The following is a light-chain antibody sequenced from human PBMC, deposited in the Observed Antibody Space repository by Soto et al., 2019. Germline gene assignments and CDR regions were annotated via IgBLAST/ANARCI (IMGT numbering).Light chain of an antibody. J-gene: IGKJ5*01. CDR3: QVRTNWSIA. Sequence: EIVLAQSPGTLSLSPGERATVSCRSSQSVSNNYLAWYQQKPGQAPRLLIYDASNRATGIPARFSGTGSGTDFTLTINNLEPEDFAVYYCQVRTNWSIAFGRGTRLEIK. CDR2: DAS. CDR1: QSVSNNY. V-gene: IGKV3-11*01.